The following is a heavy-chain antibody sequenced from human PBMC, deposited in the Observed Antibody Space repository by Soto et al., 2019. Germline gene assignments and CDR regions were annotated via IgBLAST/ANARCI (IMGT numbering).Heavy chain of an antibody. D-gene: IGHD1-20*01. CDR1: GGSVSSGRSY. CDR2: IYYSGST. V-gene: IGHV4-61*01. Sequence: SETLSLTCTVSGGSVSSGRSYWSWIRHPPGKGLEWIGYIYYSGSTNYNPPLKSRVTISVDTSKNQFSLKLSSVTAADTAVYYCATGIGARAPRGPGFDPWGQGTLVTVSS. CDR3: ATGIGARAPRGPGFDP. J-gene: IGHJ5*02.